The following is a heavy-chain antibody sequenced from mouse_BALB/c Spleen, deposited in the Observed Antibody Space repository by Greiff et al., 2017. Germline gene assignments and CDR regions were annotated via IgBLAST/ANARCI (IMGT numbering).Heavy chain of an antibody. CDR2: INPSTGYT. V-gene: IGHV1-7*01. CDR1: GYTFTSYW. Sequence: QVQLKESGAELAKPGASVKMSCKASGYTFTSYWMHWVKQRPGQGLEWIGYINPSTGYTEYNQKFKDKATLTADKSSSTAYMQLSSLTSEDSAVYYCARKTVRYAMDYWGQGTSVTVSS. D-gene: IGHD6-1*01. J-gene: IGHJ4*01. CDR3: ARKTVRYAMDY.